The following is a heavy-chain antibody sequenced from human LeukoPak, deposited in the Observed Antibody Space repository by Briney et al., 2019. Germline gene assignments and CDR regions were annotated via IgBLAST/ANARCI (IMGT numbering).Heavy chain of an antibody. Sequence: PGRSLRLSCAASGFTFSNNPMHWVRRAPGKGLEWVAVISYDGSSKYYADSVKGRFTISRDNALNSLYLQMNSLRAEDTAIYYCARSIPYGTTWYGRSDYWGQGTLVTVSS. V-gene: IGHV3-30-3*01. CDR1: GFTFSNNP. J-gene: IGHJ4*02. D-gene: IGHD6-13*01. CDR2: ISYDGSSK. CDR3: ARSIPYGTTWYGRSDY.